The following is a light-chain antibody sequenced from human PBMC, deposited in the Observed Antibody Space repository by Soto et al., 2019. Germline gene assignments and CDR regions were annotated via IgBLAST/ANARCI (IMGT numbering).Light chain of an antibody. CDR2: DVS. CDR3: CSYTASNTRQIV. CDR1: SSDVGGYNY. J-gene: IGLJ1*01. Sequence: QLVLTQPASVSGSPGQSITISCTGTSSDVGGYNYVSWYQQHPGKAPKFMIYDVSNRPSGVSNRFSGSKSGNTASLTISGLQAEDEADYYCCSYTASNTRQIVFGTGTKVTVL. V-gene: IGLV2-14*01.